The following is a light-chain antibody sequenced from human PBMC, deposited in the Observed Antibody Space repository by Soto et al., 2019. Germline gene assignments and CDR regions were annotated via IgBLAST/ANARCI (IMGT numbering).Light chain of an antibody. V-gene: IGKV3-15*01. CDR1: QSVSSN. Sequence: EIVMTQSPATLSVSPGESATLSCRASQSVSSNLAWHQQKPGQAPRILMYGASTRATGIPARFSGSGSGTDFILTISSLAPEDFAVYFCQQRFSWPLTFGGGTKVDIK. CDR2: GAS. CDR3: QQRFSWPLT. J-gene: IGKJ4*01.